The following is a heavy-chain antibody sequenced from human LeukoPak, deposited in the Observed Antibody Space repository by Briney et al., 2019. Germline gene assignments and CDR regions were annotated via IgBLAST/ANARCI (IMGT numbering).Heavy chain of an antibody. J-gene: IGHJ3*02. CDR1: GGSISSDY. V-gene: IGHV4-59*08. Sequence: PSETLSLTCTVSGGSISSDYWSWIRQPPGKGLEWIGYIYYSGSTKYYPSLKSRVTISVDTSKNQFSLKLSSVTAADTAVYYCARSRAGDNFDAFEIWGQGTMVTVSS. CDR3: ARSRAGDNFDAFEI. CDR2: IYYSGST. D-gene: IGHD5-24*01.